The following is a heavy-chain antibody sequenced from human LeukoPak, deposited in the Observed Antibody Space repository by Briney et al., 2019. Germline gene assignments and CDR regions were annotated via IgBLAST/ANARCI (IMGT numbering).Heavy chain of an antibody. J-gene: IGHJ1*01. CDR3: AHLIAAADAEYFQR. CDR2: LYWDDGK. CDR1: GFSLSARGVG. Sequence: SGPTRVNPTQTVTLTCTFSGFSLSARGVGVFWIRQPPGKALEWLALLYWDDGKRYSPSLRSRLTITKDTSKSQVVLTMTNMDPVDTATYYCAHLIAAADAEYFQRWGQGTLVTVSS. V-gene: IGHV2-5*02. D-gene: IGHD6-13*01.